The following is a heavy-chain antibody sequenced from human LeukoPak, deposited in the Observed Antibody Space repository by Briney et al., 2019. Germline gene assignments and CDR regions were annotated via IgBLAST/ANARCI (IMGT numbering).Heavy chain of an antibody. CDR1: GFTFSSYS. V-gene: IGHV3-7*01. Sequence: GGSLRLSSAASGFTFSSYSINWVRQVPGNGLEGVANIKEDGSVKYYVDSVKGRFTISRDNATNSLYLQMNSLRAEDTAVYYCARDRGGYDYGAFDIWGQGTMVTVSS. D-gene: IGHD5-12*01. J-gene: IGHJ3*02. CDR3: ARDRGGYDYGAFDI. CDR2: IKEDGSVK.